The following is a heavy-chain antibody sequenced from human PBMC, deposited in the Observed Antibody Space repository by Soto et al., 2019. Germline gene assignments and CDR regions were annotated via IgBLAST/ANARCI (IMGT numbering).Heavy chain of an antibody. V-gene: IGHV4-4*02. CDR1: GGSISSVNW. Sequence: QVQPQESGPGLVKPSDTLSLTCAVSGGSISSVNWWSWVRQSPGKGLEWIGEMHPSGSTNYNPSLKSRVTVSMDKSRNQSSLKMYSVTAADTAVYFCARHGHNIYGFDVWGRGTTVTVSS. CDR2: MHPSGST. CDR3: ARHGHNIYGFDV. D-gene: IGHD1-1*01. J-gene: IGHJ6*02.